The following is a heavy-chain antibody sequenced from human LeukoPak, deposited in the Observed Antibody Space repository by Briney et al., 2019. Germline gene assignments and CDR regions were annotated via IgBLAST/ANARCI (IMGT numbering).Heavy chain of an antibody. CDR3: ARDSSEIDMDKHMGSSGTSDY. CDR1: GYTFTGYY. J-gene: IGHJ4*02. Sequence: ASVKVSCKASGYTFTGYYMHWVRQAPGQGLEWMGWINPNSGGTNYAQKFQGRVTMTRDTSISTAYMELSRLRSDDTAVYYCARDSSEIDMDKHMGSSGTSDYWGQGTLVTVSS. D-gene: IGHD6-19*01. CDR2: INPNSGGT. V-gene: IGHV1-2*02.